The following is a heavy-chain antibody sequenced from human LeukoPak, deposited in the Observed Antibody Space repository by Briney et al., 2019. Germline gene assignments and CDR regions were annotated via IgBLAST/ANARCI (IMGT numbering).Heavy chain of an antibody. CDR2: ISSRSGYI. Sequence: PGGSLRLSCAASGFTFSSYSMNWVRQAPGKGLEWVSSISSRSGYIYYADSVKGRLTISRDNAKNSLYLQMNSLRAEDTAVYYCAELGITMIGGVWGKGTTVTISS. D-gene: IGHD3-10*02. CDR3: AELGITMIGGV. J-gene: IGHJ6*04. V-gene: IGHV3-21*01. CDR1: GFTFSSYS.